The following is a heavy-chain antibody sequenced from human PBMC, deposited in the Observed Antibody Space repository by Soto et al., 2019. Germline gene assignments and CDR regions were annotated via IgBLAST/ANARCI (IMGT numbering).Heavy chain of an antibody. J-gene: IGHJ3*02. CDR1: GYTLTTYG. CDR3: ARYCSGGSCPRSDAFDI. CDR2: ISAYNGNT. D-gene: IGHD2-15*01. Sequence: QVQLVQSGAEVKKPGASVKVSCKASGYTLTTYGLSWVRQAPGQGPEWMGWISAYNGNTNYAQNLQGRVNMTTDTTLNTAYMERRSLRSDDTAVYYCARYCSGGSCPRSDAFDIWGQVTMVTVSS. V-gene: IGHV1-18*01.